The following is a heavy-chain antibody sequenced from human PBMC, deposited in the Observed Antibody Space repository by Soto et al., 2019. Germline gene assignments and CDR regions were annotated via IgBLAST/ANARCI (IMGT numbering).Heavy chain of an antibody. V-gene: IGHV3-64*01. D-gene: IGHD6-19*01. J-gene: IGHJ4*02. Sequence: GGSPRLSCAAFGFPFSTYAMHWVRQAPGKGLEYVSAISSSGESTYYANSVKGRFKISRDNSKNTLYLQMGSLRAEDMALYYCASRIAVAGYFDYWGQGILVTVSS. CDR2: ISSSGEST. CDR1: GFPFSTYA. CDR3: ASRIAVAGYFDY.